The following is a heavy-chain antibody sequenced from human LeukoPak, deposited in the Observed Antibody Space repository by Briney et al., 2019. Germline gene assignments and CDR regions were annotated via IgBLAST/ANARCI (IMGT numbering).Heavy chain of an antibody. J-gene: IGHJ6*03. V-gene: IGHV1-2*02. D-gene: IGHD6-13*01. CDR3: ARDRQQLVHYYYYYYMDV. Sequence: ASVKVSCKASGYTFTGYYMHWVRQAPGQGLEWMGWINPNSGGTNYAQKFQGRVTMTGDTSISTAYMELSRLRSDDTAVYYCARDRQQLVHYYYYYYMDVWGKGTTVTISS. CDR2: INPNSGGT. CDR1: GYTFTGYY.